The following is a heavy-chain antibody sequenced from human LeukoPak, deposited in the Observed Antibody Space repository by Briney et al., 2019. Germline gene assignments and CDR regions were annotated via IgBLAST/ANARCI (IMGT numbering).Heavy chain of an antibody. CDR3: ARALTRDALDL. V-gene: IGHV3-30*03. J-gene: IGHJ3*01. CDR1: GFTFSSYA. CDR2: ISYDGSNK. Sequence: GGSLRLSCAASGFTFSSYAMHWVRQAPGKGLEWVAVISYDGSNKYYADSVKGRFTISRDSSKNTLYLQMNSLRAEDTAVYYCARALTRDALDLWGQGTMVTVSS.